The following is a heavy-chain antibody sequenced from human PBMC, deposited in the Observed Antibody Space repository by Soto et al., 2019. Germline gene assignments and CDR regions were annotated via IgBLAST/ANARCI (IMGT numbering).Heavy chain of an antibody. CDR2: IDSSGVNT. Sequence: GGSLRLSCAASRYTFKSHGLSWVRQAPGKGLEWVSTIDSSGVNTHYADSVKGRFTISRDNSRNTLHLQMHDLRADDTALYYCVSWVSAHFDYCGQGTVLTVSS. V-gene: IGHV3-23*01. D-gene: IGHD3-16*01. CDR1: RYTFKSHG. J-gene: IGHJ4*02. CDR3: VSWVSAHFDY.